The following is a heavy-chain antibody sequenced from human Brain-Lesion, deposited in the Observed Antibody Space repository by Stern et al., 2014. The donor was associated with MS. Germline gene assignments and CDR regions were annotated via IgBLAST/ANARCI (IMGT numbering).Heavy chain of an antibody. CDR2: IKADGTEK. CDR1: GFTFGNYW. D-gene: IGHD3-3*01. CDR3: ARVYNTIYGIVTQRGSGMDV. V-gene: IGHV3-7*01. J-gene: IGHJ6*02. Sequence: EVQLVESGGGLVQPGGSLTISCTAAGFTFGNYWMTWVRQAPGKGLEWVANIKADGTEKNYVDSVNGRFTISRDNARNSLYLQMNSLRVEDTALYYCARVYNTIYGIVTQRGSGMDVWGQGTTVIVSS.